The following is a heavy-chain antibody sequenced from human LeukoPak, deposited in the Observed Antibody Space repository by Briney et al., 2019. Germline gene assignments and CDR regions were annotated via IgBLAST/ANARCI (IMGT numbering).Heavy chain of an antibody. CDR3: ARSRPYGSGSYFDY. D-gene: IGHD3-10*01. CDR2: INAGNGNT. CDR1: GYTFTSYA. J-gene: IGHJ4*02. V-gene: IGHV1-3*01. Sequence: GASVKVSCKASGYTFTSYAMHWVRQARGQRLEWMGWINAGNGNTKYSQKFQGRVTITRDTSASTAYMELSSLRSEDTAVYYCARSRPYGSGSYFDYWGQGTLVTVSS.